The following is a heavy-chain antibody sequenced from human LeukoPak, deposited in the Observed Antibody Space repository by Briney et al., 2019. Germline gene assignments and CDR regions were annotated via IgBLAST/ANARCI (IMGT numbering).Heavy chain of an antibody. J-gene: IGHJ4*02. Sequence: GGSLRLSCAASGFTFSSYWMHWVRRAPGKGLVWVSRINNDGSTTNYADSVKGRFTISRDNAKSTLFLQMNSLRADDTAVYYCVRDLGRGTYWGQGTLVIVSS. CDR3: VRDLGRGTY. V-gene: IGHV3-74*01. CDR1: GFTFSSYW. CDR2: INNDGSTT. D-gene: IGHD1-1*01.